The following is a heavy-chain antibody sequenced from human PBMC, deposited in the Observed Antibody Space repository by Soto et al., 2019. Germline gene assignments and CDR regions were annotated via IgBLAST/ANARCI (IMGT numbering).Heavy chain of an antibody. CDR2: ISGGGNDA. D-gene: IGHD1-1*01. CDR3: ARGLFLATTGNEPCNY. V-gene: IGHV3-23*01. Sequence: GGSLRLSCAASGFTFSSYAMSWVRQAPGKGLEWVSSISGGGNDAYYADSVKGRFTISRDNSKNTLYLQMNRLRADDTAIHYCARGLFLATTGNEPCNYWGQGPLVTVSS. J-gene: IGHJ4*02. CDR1: GFTFSSYA.